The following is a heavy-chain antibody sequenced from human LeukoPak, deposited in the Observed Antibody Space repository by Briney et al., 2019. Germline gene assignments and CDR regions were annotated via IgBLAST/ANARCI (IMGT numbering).Heavy chain of an antibody. CDR1: GGSISSYY. CDR2: IYYSGST. CDR3: ARSKEGELLIFDY. Sequence: SETLSLTCTVSGGSISSYYWSWIRQPPGKGLEWIGYIYYSGSTNYNPSLKSRVAISVDTSKNQFSLKLSSVTAADTAVYYCARSKEGELLIFDYWGQGTLVTVSS. J-gene: IGHJ4*02. V-gene: IGHV4-59*01. D-gene: IGHD1-26*01.